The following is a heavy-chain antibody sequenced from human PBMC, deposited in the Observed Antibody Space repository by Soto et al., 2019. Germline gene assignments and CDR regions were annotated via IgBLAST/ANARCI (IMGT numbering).Heavy chain of an antibody. Sequence: GGSLRLSCAASGFTFSTYGMHWVRQAPGKGLEWVAVIWYDGSNKYYADSVKGRFTISRDNSKNTLYLQMNSLRAEDTAVYYCARDVSSSWNPKDEIDYWGQGTQVTVSS. D-gene: IGHD6-13*01. V-gene: IGHV3-33*01. CDR1: GFTFSTYG. CDR2: IWYDGSNK. J-gene: IGHJ4*02. CDR3: ARDVSSSWNPKDEIDY.